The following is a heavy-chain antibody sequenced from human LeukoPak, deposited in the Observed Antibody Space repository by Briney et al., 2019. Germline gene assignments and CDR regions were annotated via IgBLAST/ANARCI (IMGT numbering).Heavy chain of an antibody. CDR2: IIPIFGTA. CDR3: ARGVGGGRVFAFDI. Sequence: SVKVSCKASGGTFSSYAISWVRQAPGQGLESMGGIIPIFGTANYAQKFQGRVTITTDESTSTAYMELSSLRSEDTAVYYCARGVGGGRVFAFDIWGQGTMVTVSS. V-gene: IGHV1-69*05. J-gene: IGHJ3*02. CDR1: GGTFSSYA. D-gene: IGHD4-23*01.